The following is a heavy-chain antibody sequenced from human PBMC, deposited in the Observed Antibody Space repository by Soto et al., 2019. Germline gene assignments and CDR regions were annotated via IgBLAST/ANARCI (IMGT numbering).Heavy chain of an antibody. V-gene: IGHV4-61*03. D-gene: IGHD3-16*01. J-gene: IGHJ5*02. Sequence: PSETLSLTCSVSGVSVNSGVYHWTWIRQPPGRRLEWIGHIYSSVFTDYNPSLRSRVTISVDTTKNHFSLNLTSVTAADTAVYYCARDHRPYDGAVRFDPWGQGTLVTVSS. CDR3: ARDHRPYDGAVRFDP. CDR1: GVSVNSGVYH. CDR2: IYSSVFT.